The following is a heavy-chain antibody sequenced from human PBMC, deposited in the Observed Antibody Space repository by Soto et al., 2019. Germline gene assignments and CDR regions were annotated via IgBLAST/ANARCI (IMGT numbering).Heavy chain of an antibody. CDR1: GWSFRGYF. Sequence: SETLSLTWAVSGWSFRGYFWSWIRQSPDKGLEWIGEINDSGSTYYNPSFRSRLTLSVDTSKSQISLRLTSVSAAGSAVYYCQGGDFWGQGTRVTVS. V-gene: IGHV4-34*01. CDR3: QGGDF. D-gene: IGHD3-16*01. CDR2: INDSGST. J-gene: IGHJ4*02.